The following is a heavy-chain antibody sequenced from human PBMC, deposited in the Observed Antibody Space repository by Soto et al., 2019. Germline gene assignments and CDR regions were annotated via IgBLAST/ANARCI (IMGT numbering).Heavy chain of an antibody. CDR3: ARGAYSGYTFPFDY. D-gene: IGHD5-12*01. CDR2: IWYDGSNK. J-gene: IGHJ4*02. Sequence: QVQLVESGGGVVQPGRSLRLSCAASGFTFSSYGMHWVRQAPGKGLEWVAVIWYDGSNKYYADSVKGRFTISRDNSKNTLYLQMNSLRAEYTAVYYCARGAYSGYTFPFDYWGQGTLVTVSS. V-gene: IGHV3-33*01. CDR1: GFTFSSYG.